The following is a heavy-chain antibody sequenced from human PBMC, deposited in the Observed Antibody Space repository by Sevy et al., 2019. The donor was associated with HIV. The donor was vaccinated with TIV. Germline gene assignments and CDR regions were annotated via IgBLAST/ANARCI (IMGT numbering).Heavy chain of an antibody. V-gene: IGHV1-18*01. Sequence: ASVKVSCKASGYTFTSYGISWVRQAPGQGLEWMGWISAYNGNTNYAQKLQGRVTMTTDTSTSTAYMELRSLRSDDTAVYYCARVGGYGTKLKVYYFDYWGQGTLVTVSS. CDR3: ARVGGYGTKLKVYYFDY. CDR1: GYTFTSYG. D-gene: IGHD3-16*01. CDR2: ISAYNGNT. J-gene: IGHJ4*02.